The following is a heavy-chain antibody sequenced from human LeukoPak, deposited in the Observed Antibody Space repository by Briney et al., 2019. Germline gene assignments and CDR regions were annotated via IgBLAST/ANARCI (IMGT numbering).Heavy chain of an antibody. CDR2: ISGSGGST. CDR1: GFTFSSYA. D-gene: IGHD5-18*01. CDR3: AKGGRGYSYGAFDY. J-gene: IGHJ4*02. V-gene: IGHV3-23*01. Sequence: GGSLRLSCAASGFTFSSYAMSWVRQAPGKGPEWVSAISGSGGSTYYADSVKGRFTISRDNSKNTLYLQMNSLRAEDTAVYYCAKGGRGYSYGAFDYWGQGTLVTVSS.